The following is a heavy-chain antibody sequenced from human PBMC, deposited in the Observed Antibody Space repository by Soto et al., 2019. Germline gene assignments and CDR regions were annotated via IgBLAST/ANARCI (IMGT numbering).Heavy chain of an antibody. CDR1: GFTFGDYA. D-gene: IGHD6-19*01. CDR3: TRLRWLVPLRPFDP. CDR2: IRSKAYGGTT. J-gene: IGHJ5*02. V-gene: IGHV3-49*03. Sequence: GGSLRLSCTASGFTFGDYAMSWFRQAPGKGLEWVGFIRSKAYGGTTEYAASVKGRFTISRDDSKSIAYLQMNSLKTEDTAVYYCTRLRWLVPLRPFDPWGQGTLVTVSS.